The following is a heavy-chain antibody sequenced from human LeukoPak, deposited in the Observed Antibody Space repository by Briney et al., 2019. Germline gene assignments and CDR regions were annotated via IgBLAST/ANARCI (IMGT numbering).Heavy chain of an antibody. CDR3: ARGSAGDSSGYYDY. V-gene: IGHV4-39*07. Sequence: SETLSLTCTVSGGSISSSSYYWNWIHQPPGKGLEWIGEINHSGSTNYNPSLKNRVTISVDTSKNQFSLKLSSVTAADTAVYYCARGSAGDSSGYYDYWGQGTLVTVSS. CDR1: GGSISSSSYY. CDR2: INHSGST. J-gene: IGHJ4*02. D-gene: IGHD3-22*01.